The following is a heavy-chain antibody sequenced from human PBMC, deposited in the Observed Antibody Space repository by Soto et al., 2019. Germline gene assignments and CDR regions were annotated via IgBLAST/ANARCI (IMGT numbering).Heavy chain of an antibody. V-gene: IGHV4-31*03. CDR3: AGEQGYYFDR. CDR1: GGSISSGGNY. J-gene: IGHJ4*02. CDR2: IYYSGST. Sequence: QVQLQESGPGLVKPSQTLSLTCTVSGGSISSGGNYWSWIRQHPGKGLEWIGYIYYSGSTNYNPSFKSRVAISRDTSKNQFFLTMTSVTAADTAVYFCAGEQGYYFDRWGQGTLVTVSS.